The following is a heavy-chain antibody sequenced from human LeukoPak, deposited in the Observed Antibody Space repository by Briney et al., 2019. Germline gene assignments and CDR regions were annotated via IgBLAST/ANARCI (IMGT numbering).Heavy chain of an antibody. V-gene: IGHV3-7*01. CDR2: IKQDGSEK. D-gene: IGHD4-23*01. Sequence: PGGSLRLSCAASGFTFSSYWMSWVRQAPGKGLEWVANIKQDGSEKYYVDSVKGRFTISRDNAKNSLYLQMNSLRAEDTAVYYCARDRLDYGGNPYFDYWGQGTLVTVSS. CDR3: ARDRLDYGGNPYFDY. CDR1: GFTFSSYW. J-gene: IGHJ4*02.